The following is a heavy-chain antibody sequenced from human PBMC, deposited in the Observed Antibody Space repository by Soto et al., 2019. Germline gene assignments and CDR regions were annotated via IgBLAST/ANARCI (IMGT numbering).Heavy chain of an antibody. CDR1: GDSLTDLS. CDR3: ATVTTVTNLSAFEAFDL. CDR2: FDPEDGET. V-gene: IGHV1-24*01. D-gene: IGHD4-17*01. Sequence: GTSVKLSCEVCGDSLTDLSMHWVRQAPRKGLEWMGGFDPEDGETIYAQKFQGRVTMTEGTSTDTAYMELSSLRSEDTAVYYCATVTTVTNLSAFEAFDLWGRGTLVTVSS. J-gene: IGHJ2*01.